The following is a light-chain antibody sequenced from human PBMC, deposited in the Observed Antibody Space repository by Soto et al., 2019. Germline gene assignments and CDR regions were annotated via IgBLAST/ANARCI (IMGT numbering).Light chain of an antibody. CDR3: QHYNSSPEA. Sequence: IQLTQSPSTLSGSVGDRVTIAFRASQTISSWLDWYQQKQGKAPKLLIYKASTLKSGVPSRLSGSGYGTEFTITISSLKNDDFETYYCQHYNSSPEAFGQGTKVDIK. CDR1: QTISSW. J-gene: IGKJ1*01. V-gene: IGKV1-5*03. CDR2: KAS.